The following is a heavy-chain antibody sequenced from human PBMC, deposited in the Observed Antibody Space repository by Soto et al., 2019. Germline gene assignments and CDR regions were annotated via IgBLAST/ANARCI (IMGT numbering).Heavy chain of an antibody. CDR3: AKNYFFDS. V-gene: IGHV3-23*01. J-gene: IGHJ4*02. CDR2: IGVSSDA. CDR1: GFTFSSYT. Sequence: GGSLRLSCAASGFTFSSYTMSWARQAPGKGLEWVSSIGVSSDAYYADSVKGRFTISRDNSRNTLYLQMNSLRAEDTALYYCAKNYFFDSWGQGTLVTVSS.